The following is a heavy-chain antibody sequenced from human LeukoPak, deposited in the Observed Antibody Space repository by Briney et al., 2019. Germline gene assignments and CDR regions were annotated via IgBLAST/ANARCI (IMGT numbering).Heavy chain of an antibody. D-gene: IGHD1-1*01. J-gene: IGHJ5*02. CDR2: IYYSGST. CDR1: GGSISSSSYY. V-gene: IGHV4-39*07. CDR3: ARDEFRPGLDSRHYKLFRRFDP. Sequence: SETLSLTCTVSGGSISSSSYYWGWIRQSPGKGLEWIGYIYYSGSTYYNPSLKSRVTISVDTSKNQFSLKLSSVTAADTAVYYCARDEFRPGLDSRHYKLFRRFDPWGQGTLVTVSS.